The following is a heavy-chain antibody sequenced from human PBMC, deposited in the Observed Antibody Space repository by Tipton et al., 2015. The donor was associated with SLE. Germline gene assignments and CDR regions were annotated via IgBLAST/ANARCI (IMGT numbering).Heavy chain of an antibody. CDR2: IYHSGST. J-gene: IGHJ6*02. V-gene: IGHV4-38-2*01. D-gene: IGHD3-10*01. CDR1: GYSISSGYY. CDR3: ASGDYYYYGMDV. Sequence: TLSLTCAVSGYSISSGYYWGWIRQPPGKGLEWIGSIYHSGSTYYNPSLKSRVTISVDTSKNQFSLKLSSVTAADTAVYYCASGDYYYYGMDVWGQGTTVTVSS.